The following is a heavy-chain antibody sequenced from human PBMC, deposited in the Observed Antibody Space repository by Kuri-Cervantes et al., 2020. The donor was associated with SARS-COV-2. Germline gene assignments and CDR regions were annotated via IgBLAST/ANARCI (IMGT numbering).Heavy chain of an antibody. CDR2: INHSGST. V-gene: IGHV4-34*01. Sequence: SETLSLTCAFYGESFSGYYWSWIRQPPGKGLEWIGEINHSGSTNYNSSLKSRVTISVDTSKNQFSLKLSSVTAADTAVYYCARGGDYSNWFDPWGQGTLVTVSS. CDR3: ARGGDYSNWFDP. D-gene: IGHD4-11*01. J-gene: IGHJ5*02. CDR1: GESFSGYY.